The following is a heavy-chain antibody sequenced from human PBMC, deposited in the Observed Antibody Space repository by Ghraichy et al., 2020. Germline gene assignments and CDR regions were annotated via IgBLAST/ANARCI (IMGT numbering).Heavy chain of an antibody. CDR1: GGSISSYY. D-gene: IGHD6-6*01. V-gene: IGHV4-4*07. CDR2: IYTSGST. CDR3: ARAEYSSSFQNLDYFDY. Sequence: SETLSLTCTVSGGSISSYYWSWIRQPAGKGLEWIGRIYTSGSTNYNPSLKSRVTMSVDTSKNQFSLKLSSVTAADTAVYYCARAEYSSSFQNLDYFDYWGQGTLVTVSS. J-gene: IGHJ4*02.